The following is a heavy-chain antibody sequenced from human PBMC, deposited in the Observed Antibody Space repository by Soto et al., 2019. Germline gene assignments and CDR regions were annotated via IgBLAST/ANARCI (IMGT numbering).Heavy chain of an antibody. J-gene: IGHJ6*02. CDR3: AKVRYSSPMGYYYGMDV. CDR1: GVTFSKFI. Sequence: QVQLEQSGGEVKKPGSSVKVSCKASGVTFSKFIMTWVRQAPGLGLEWVGGIIPIFGTANYAQKFQGRVTITADESTSTSYLEVSNLRSEDTAVYYCAKVRYSSPMGYYYGMDVWGQGTEVTVSS. D-gene: IGHD6-19*01. V-gene: IGHV1-69*01. CDR2: IIPIFGTA.